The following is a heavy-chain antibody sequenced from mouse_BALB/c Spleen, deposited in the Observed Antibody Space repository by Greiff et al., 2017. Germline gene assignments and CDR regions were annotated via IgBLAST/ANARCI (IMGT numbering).Heavy chain of an antibody. Sequence: EVKVEESGGGLVKPGGSLKLSCAASGFAFSSYDMSWVRQTPEKRLEWVAYISSGGGSTYYPDTVKGRFTISRDNAKNTLYLQMSSLKSEDTAMYYCARGFITTVVEGYFDVWGAGTTVTVSS. CDR3: ARGFITTVVEGYFDV. D-gene: IGHD1-1*01. V-gene: IGHV5-12-1*01. CDR1: GFAFSSYD. CDR2: ISSGGGST. J-gene: IGHJ1*01.